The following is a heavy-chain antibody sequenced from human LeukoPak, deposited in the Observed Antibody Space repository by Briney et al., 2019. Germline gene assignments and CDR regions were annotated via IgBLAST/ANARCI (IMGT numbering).Heavy chain of an antibody. J-gene: IGHJ4*02. V-gene: IGHV3-74*01. CDR1: GFTFSSYW. CDR3: ARGYYDSSGFI. CDR2: INSDGSST. D-gene: IGHD3-22*01. Sequence: GGSLRLSCAASGFTFSSYWMHWVRQAPGKGLVWVSRINSDGSSTSYADSVKGRFTISRDNAKNTLYLQMNSLRAEDTAVYYCARGYYDSSGFIWGQGTLVTVSS.